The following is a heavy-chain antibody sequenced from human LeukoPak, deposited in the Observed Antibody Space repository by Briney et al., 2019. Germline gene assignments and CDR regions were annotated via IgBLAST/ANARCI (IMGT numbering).Heavy chain of an antibody. V-gene: IGHV1-69*13. D-gene: IGHD3-3*01. Sequence: ASVKVSCKASGGTFGSYAISWVRQAPGQGLEWMGGIIPIFGTANYAQKFQGRVTITADESTSTAYMELSSLRSEDTAVYYCARSWSGYYNYDYWGQGTLVTVSS. CDR3: ARSWSGYYNYDY. CDR1: GGTFGSYA. J-gene: IGHJ4*02. CDR2: IIPIFGTA.